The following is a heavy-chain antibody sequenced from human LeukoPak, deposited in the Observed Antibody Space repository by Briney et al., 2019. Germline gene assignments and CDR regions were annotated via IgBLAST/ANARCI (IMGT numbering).Heavy chain of an antibody. CDR2: IKPDNGGT. CDR1: GYTFTGYY. D-gene: IGHD5-24*01. Sequence: ASVKVSCKTSGYTFTGYYIHWVRQAPGQGLEWVGWIKPDNGGTNYAQKFQGRVTVAWDTSISTAYMELSRLRSDDTAVYYCARGYRDGYNRVDWFDPWGQGTLVTVSS. CDR3: ARGYRDGYNRVDWFDP. V-gene: IGHV1-2*02. J-gene: IGHJ5*02.